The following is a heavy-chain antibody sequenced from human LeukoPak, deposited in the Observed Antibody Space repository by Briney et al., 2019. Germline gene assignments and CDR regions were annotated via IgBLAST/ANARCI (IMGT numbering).Heavy chain of an antibody. CDR2: IWYDGSNK. V-gene: IGHV3-33*06. J-gene: IGHJ4*02. Sequence: GRFLRLSCAASGFTFSSYGMHWVRQAPGKGLEWVAVIWYDGSNKYYADSVKGRFTISRDNSKNTLYLQMNSLRAEDTAVYYCAKAGSSGYSSSWLDYWGQGTLVTVSS. D-gene: IGHD6-13*01. CDR1: GFTFSSYG. CDR3: AKAGSSGYSSSWLDY.